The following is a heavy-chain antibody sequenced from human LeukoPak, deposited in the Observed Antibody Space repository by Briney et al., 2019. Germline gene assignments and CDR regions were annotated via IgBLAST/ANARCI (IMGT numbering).Heavy chain of an antibody. CDR2: ISADNGNT. CDR1: GYTFTSYG. V-gene: IGHV1-18*01. D-gene: IGHD2-2*01. J-gene: IGHJ4*02. Sequence: ASVKVSCKASGYTFTSYGINWVRQAPGQGLEWMGWISADNGNTKYAQKLQGRLTMTTVTSTSTAYMELRSLRSDDTAVYYCATYYCSRSSCYPYHFDYWGQGTLVTVSS. CDR3: ATYYCSRSSCYPYHFDY.